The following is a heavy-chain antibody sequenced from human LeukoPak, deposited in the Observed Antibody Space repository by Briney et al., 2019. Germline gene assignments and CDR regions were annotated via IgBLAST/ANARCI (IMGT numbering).Heavy chain of an antibody. CDR1: GFTFNNYA. D-gene: IGHD2-2*01. V-gene: IGHV3-23*01. J-gene: IGHJ4*02. CDR2: ISAGGSST. CDR3: SASCYLYYFDY. Sequence: GGSLRLSCAASGFTFNNYAMNWVRQAPGKGLEWVSAISAGGSSTYYPDSVKGRFTISRDNSKNTLSLQMNSLRAEDTAVYCSSASCYLYYFDYWGQGTLVTVSS.